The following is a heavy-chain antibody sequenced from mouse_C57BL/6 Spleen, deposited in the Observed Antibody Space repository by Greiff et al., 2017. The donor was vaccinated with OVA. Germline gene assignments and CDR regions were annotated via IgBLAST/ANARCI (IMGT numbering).Heavy chain of an antibody. CDR2: ISDGGSYT. Sequence: DVKLVESGGGLVKPGGSLKLSCAASGFTFSSYAMSWVRQTPEKRLEWVATISDGGSYTYYPDNVKGRFTISRDNAKNNLYLQMSHLKSEDTAMYYCARVEHSSGYYFDYWGQGTTLTVSS. CDR3: ARVEHSSGYYFDY. J-gene: IGHJ2*01. CDR1: GFTFSSYA. V-gene: IGHV5-4*03. D-gene: IGHD3-2*02.